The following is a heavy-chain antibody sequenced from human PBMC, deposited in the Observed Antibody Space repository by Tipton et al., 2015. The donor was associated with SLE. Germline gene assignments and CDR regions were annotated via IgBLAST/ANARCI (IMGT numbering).Heavy chain of an antibody. D-gene: IGHD3/OR15-3a*01. CDR1: GFTLNVYG. J-gene: IGHJ6*02. CDR3: TREDGHYYYGMDV. CDR2: IRIDCSKE. Sequence: SLRLSCAASGFTLNVYGMHWVRQSPGKGLEWVTFIRIDCSKELYAESVKGRFTISRDQAKHTVYLQMNSLSVDDTAVYYCTREDGHYYYGMDVWGQGTTVIVSS. V-gene: IGHV3-33*01.